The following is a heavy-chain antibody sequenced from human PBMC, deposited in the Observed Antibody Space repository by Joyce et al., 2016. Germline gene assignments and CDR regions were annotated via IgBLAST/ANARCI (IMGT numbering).Heavy chain of an antibody. CDR2: INPNSGGT. Sequence: QVQLVQSGAEVKKPGASVKVSCKASGYTFTGYYMHWVRQAPGQGLEWMGGINPNSGGTNYAQKFQGRVTMTRDTSISTAYMELSRLRSDDTAVYYGARMGYCSSTRCYTGGLVYYYGMDVWGQGTTVTVSS. CDR3: ARMGYCSSTRCYTGGLVYYYGMDV. CDR1: GYTFTGYY. J-gene: IGHJ6*02. V-gene: IGHV1-2*02. D-gene: IGHD2-2*02.